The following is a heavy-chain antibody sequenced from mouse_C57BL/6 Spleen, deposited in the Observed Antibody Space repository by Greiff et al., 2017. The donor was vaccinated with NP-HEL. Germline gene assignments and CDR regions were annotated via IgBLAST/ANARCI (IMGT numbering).Heavy chain of an antibody. J-gene: IGHJ4*01. D-gene: IGHD1-1*01. CDR1: GYTFTSYW. CDR2: INPSNGGT. CDR3: ARGGSTTVVLYYYAMDY. V-gene: IGHV1-53*01. Sequence: QVQLKQPGTELVKPGASVKLSCKASGYTFTSYWMHWVKQRPGQGLEWIGNINPSNGGTNYNEKFKSKATLTVDKSSSTAYMQLSSLTSEDSAVYYCARGGSTTVVLYYYAMDYWGQGTSVTVSS.